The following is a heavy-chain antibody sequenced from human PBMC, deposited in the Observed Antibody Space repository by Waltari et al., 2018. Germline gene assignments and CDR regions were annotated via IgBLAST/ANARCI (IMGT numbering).Heavy chain of an antibody. CDR2: IYYSGST. Sequence: QVQLQESGPGLVKPSETLSLTCTVSGGSISSYYWSWIRQPPGKGLEWIGYIYYSGSTNYNPSRTSRVTISVDTSKNQFSLKLSSVTAADTAVYYCARGPGYLDYWGQGTLVTVSS. V-gene: IGHV4-59*01. CDR3: ARGPGYLDY. D-gene: IGHD2-8*02. CDR1: GGSISSYY. J-gene: IGHJ4*02.